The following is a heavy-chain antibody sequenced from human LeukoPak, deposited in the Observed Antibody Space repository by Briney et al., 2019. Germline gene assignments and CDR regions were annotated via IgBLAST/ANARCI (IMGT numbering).Heavy chain of an antibody. Sequence: GGSLRLSCAASGFTFSSYAMSWVRQAPGGGLEWVSGMPGSGGDTFYADSVKGRFTISRDNSKNTLYLQMNSLRAEDTAVYYCAKGNHVLRYFDWLLNPSDYWGQGTLVTVSS. CDR1: GFTFSSYA. D-gene: IGHD3-9*01. V-gene: IGHV3-23*01. CDR3: AKGNHVLRYFDWLLNPSDY. J-gene: IGHJ4*02. CDR2: MPGSGGDT.